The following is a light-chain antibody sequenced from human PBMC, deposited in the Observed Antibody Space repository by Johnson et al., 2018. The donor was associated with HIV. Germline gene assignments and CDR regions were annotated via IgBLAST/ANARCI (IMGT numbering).Light chain of an antibody. Sequence: QSVLTQPPSVSAAPGQKVTISCSGSSSNIGNNYVSWYQQLPGTAPKLLIYENNKRPSGIPDRFSASKSGSSATLGITGLQKGDEADYYCGTWDSSLSGYGFGTATKVTVL. CDR2: ENN. V-gene: IGLV1-51*02. J-gene: IGLJ1*01. CDR1: SSNIGNNY. CDR3: GTWDSSLSGYG.